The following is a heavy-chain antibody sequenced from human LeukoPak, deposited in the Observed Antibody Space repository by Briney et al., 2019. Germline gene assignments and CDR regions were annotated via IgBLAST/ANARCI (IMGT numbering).Heavy chain of an antibody. CDR3: ATDRITMVRGVIIPNAFDI. V-gene: IGHV1-46*01. CDR1: GYTFTSNY. CDR2: IYPRDGST. J-gene: IGHJ3*02. Sequence: ASVKVSCKASGYTFTSNYIHWVRQAPGQGLEWMGMIYPRDGSTSYAQKFQGRVTVTRDTSTSTVHMELSGLRSEDTAVYYCATDRITMVRGVIIPNAFDIWGQGTMVTVSS. D-gene: IGHD3-10*01.